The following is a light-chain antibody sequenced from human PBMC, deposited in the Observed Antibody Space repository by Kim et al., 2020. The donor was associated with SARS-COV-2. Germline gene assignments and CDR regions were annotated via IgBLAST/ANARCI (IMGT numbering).Light chain of an antibody. CDR1: SLRNYY. Sequence: SSELTQDPGVSVALGQTVRPTCQGDSLRNYYATWYQQRPGQAPTLVLYGKYDRPSGIPDRFSGSASGNTASLTITGAQAEDEADYYCSSRDSTGDHVVFCGGTQLTVL. CDR3: SSRDSTGDHVV. J-gene: IGLJ3*02. CDR2: GKY. V-gene: IGLV3-19*01.